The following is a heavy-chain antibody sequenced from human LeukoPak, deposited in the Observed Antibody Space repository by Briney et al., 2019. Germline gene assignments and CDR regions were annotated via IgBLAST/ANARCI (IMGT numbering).Heavy chain of an antibody. CDR3: LRGDRRDY. Sequence: PGRSLRLSCAASGFTFDDYAMHWVRHAPGKGLEWVSGISWNSGSIGYADSVKGRFIISRDNAKDSLYLQMNSLRVEDTAVYYCLRGDRRDYWGQGTLVTVSS. V-gene: IGHV3-9*01. D-gene: IGHD3-10*01. J-gene: IGHJ4*02. CDR1: GFTFDDYA. CDR2: ISWNSGSI.